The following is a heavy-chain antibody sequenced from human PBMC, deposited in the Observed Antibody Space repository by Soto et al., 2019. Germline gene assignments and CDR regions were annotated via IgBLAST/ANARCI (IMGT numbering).Heavy chain of an antibody. D-gene: IGHD5-12*01. Sequence: SETLSLTCTVSGGSISSYYWSWIRQPPGKGLEWIGYIYYSGSTNYNPSLKSRVTISVDTSKNQFSLKLSSVTAADTAVHYCARSGGYEDYYYYMDVWGKGTTVTVSS. CDR2: IYYSGST. J-gene: IGHJ6*03. CDR3: ARSGGYEDYYYYMDV. CDR1: GGSISSYY. V-gene: IGHV4-59*01.